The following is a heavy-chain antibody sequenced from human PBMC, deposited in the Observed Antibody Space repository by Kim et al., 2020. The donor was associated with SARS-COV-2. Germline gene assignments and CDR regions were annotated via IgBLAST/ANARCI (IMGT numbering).Heavy chain of an antibody. CDR3: ARHMSGYDYGPFDY. D-gene: IGHD5-12*01. V-gene: IGHV4-39*01. Sequence: NPSRKRRFTMSVDTSTNQFSLKLISVTAADTAVYYCARHMSGYDYGPFDYWGQGTLVTVSS. J-gene: IGHJ4*02.